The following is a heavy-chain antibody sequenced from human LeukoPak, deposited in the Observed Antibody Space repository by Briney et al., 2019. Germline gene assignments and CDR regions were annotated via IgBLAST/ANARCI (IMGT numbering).Heavy chain of an antibody. CDR2: IVPILEAT. CDR3: AREGDVFGPFDS. CDR1: GNTFSSYA. V-gene: IGHV1-69*04. J-gene: IGHJ4*02. Sequence: SVKVSCKASGNTFSSYATSWVRQAPGQGLEWLGRIVPILEATKYSPHLEGRVTITADKSTVTAYMELNSLRSDDTAVYYCAREGDVFGPFDSWGQGTRVTVSS. D-gene: IGHD3-16*01.